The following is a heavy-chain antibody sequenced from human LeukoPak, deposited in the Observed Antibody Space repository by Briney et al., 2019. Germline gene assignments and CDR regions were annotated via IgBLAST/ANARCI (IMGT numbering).Heavy chain of an antibody. V-gene: IGHV4-4*07. CDR3: ANEYYYDTSGYYSLAY. CDR1: GGSISGFY. CDR2: IHTSGSA. J-gene: IGHJ4*02. Sequence: SETLSLTCTVSGGSISGFYWSWIRRPAGKGLEWIGRIHTSGSANYNPSLKSRVTMSVDTSKNLFSLKLSSVTAADTAVYYCANEYYYDTSGYYSLAYWGQGTLVTVSS. D-gene: IGHD3-22*01.